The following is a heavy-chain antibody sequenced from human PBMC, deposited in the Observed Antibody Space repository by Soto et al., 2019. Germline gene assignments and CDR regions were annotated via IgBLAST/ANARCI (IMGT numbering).Heavy chain of an antibody. CDR3: ARDTPDYGSGSYIPHYYGMDV. D-gene: IGHD3-10*01. V-gene: IGHV1-69*12. J-gene: IGHJ6*02. CDR1: GGTFSSYA. CDR2: IIPIFGTA. Sequence: QVQLVQSGAEVKKPGSSVKVSCKASGGTFSSYAISWVRQAPGQGLEWMGGIIPIFGTANYAQKFQGRVTITADESTSTAYMELSSLRSEDTAVYYCARDTPDYGSGSYIPHYYGMDVWGQGTTVTVSS.